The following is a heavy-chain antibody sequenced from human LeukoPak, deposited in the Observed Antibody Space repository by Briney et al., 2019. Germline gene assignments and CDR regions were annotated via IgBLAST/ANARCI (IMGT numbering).Heavy chain of an antibody. J-gene: IGHJ5*02. V-gene: IGHV1-18*01. Sequence: ASVTVSCKASGYTFTSYGISWVRQAPGQGLEWMGWISAYNGNTIYAQKLQGRVTMTTDTSTSTAYMELRSLRSDDTAVYYCARLTRYCSSTSCRNWFDPWGQGTLVTVSS. CDR1: GYTFTSYG. D-gene: IGHD2-2*01. CDR2: ISAYNGNT. CDR3: ARLTRYCSSTSCRNWFDP.